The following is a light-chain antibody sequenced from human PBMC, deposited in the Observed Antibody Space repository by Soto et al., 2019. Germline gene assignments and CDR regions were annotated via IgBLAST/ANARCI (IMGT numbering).Light chain of an antibody. CDR1: QYISSW. J-gene: IGKJ1*01. CDR3: QQYNSQRT. V-gene: IGKV1-5*03. Sequence: DIQMTQSPSTLSASVGDRVTITCRASQYISSWLAWYQQKPGKAPKLLIYKASSLESGVPSRFSGSRSGTEFTLTISSLQSDDFATDYCQQYNSQRTFGQGTKVEIK. CDR2: KAS.